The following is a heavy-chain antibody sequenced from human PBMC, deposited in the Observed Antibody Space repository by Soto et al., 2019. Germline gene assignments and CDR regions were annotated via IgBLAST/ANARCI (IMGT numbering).Heavy chain of an antibody. CDR2: IIPMVGMS. D-gene: IGHD3-10*01. CDR1: GDTFNFYT. V-gene: IGHV1-69*02. Sequence: SVKVSCKASGDTFNFYTFSWVRQAPGQGLEWMGRIIPMVGMSNYAQKFQGRVTIIADRSTNTTYMQLSSLRSEDTALYYCATSYGSGSRPFDSWGQGTPVTSPQ. J-gene: IGHJ4*02. CDR3: ATSYGSGSRPFDS.